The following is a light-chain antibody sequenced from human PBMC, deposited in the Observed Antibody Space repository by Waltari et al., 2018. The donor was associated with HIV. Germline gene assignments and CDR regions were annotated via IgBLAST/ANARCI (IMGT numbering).Light chain of an antibody. V-gene: IGLV3-25*03. CDR3: QAADSSGTYKGNWV. CDR1: ALPKQY. CDR2: KDS. Sequence: SYELTQPPSVSVSPGQTARITCSGDALPKQYAYWYQQKPGQAPVLVIYKDSERPSGIPERFSGSSSGTTVTLTISGVQVEDEADYYCQAADSSGTYKGNWVFGGGTKLTVL. J-gene: IGLJ3*02.